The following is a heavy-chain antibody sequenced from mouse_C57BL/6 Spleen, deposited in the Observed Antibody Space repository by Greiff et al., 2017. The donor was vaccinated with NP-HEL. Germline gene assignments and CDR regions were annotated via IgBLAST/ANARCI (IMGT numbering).Heavy chain of an antibody. CDR2: IDPEDGET. CDR3: ARGRSYDYDGSAWCAY. J-gene: IGHJ3*01. Sequence: EVKLMESGAELVKPGASVKLSCTASGFNINDYYMHWVKQRTEQGLEWIGRIDPEDGETKYAPKFQGKATITADKSSNTAYLQLSSLTSEDTAVYYCARGRSYDYDGSAWCAYWGQGTLVTVSA. D-gene: IGHD2-4*01. V-gene: IGHV14-2*01. CDR1: GFNINDYY.